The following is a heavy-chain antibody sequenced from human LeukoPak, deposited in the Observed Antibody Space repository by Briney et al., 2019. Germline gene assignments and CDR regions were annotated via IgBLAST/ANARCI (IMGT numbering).Heavy chain of an antibody. Sequence: SVRVSSKASVGTFTIYAVSCVRQAPGQGLEWMGGIIPIFGTANYAQKFQGGVTITADESTSTAYMELRSLRSEDTAVYYCARELWDIVVVVAATRGAFDIWGQGTMVTVSS. CDR3: ARELWDIVVVVAATRGAFDI. J-gene: IGHJ3*02. D-gene: IGHD2-15*01. V-gene: IGHV1-69*13. CDR2: IIPIFGTA. CDR1: VGTFTIYA.